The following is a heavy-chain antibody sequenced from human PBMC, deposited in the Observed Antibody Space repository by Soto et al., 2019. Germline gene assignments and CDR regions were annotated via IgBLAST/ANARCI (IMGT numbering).Heavy chain of an antibody. Sequence: EVQLVESGGGLVKPGGSLRLSCAASGFTFSSYSMNWVRQAPGKGLEWVSSISSSSSYIYYADSVKGRFTISRDNAKNSRYLKMNSRRAEDTAVYYCAREGGGGVVGTMVRGVIMRGWDYYYYMDVWGKGTTVTVSS. CDR3: AREGGGGVVGTMVRGVIMRGWDYYYYMDV. V-gene: IGHV3-21*01. CDR1: GFTFSSYS. CDR2: ISSSSSYI. D-gene: IGHD3-10*01. J-gene: IGHJ6*03.